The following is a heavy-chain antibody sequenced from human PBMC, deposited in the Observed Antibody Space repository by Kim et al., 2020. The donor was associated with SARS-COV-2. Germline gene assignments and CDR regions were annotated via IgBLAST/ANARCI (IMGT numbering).Heavy chain of an antibody. J-gene: IGHJ4*02. CDR3: ARRAYSSGWSSQYFDY. Sequence: SETLSLTCAVSGGSISSSNWWSWVRQPPGTGLEWIGEIYHSGSTNYNPSLKSRVTISVDKSKNQFSLKLSSVTAADTAVYYCARRAYSSGWSSQYFDYWGQGTLVTVSS. V-gene: IGHV4-4*02. CDR2: IYHSGST. D-gene: IGHD6-19*01. CDR1: GGSISSSNW.